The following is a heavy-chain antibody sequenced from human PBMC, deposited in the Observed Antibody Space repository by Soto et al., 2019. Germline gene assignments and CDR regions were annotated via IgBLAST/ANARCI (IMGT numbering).Heavy chain of an antibody. CDR3: ARDVADSSSWFRGRFDP. V-gene: IGHV4-34*01. Sequence: SETLSLTCAVYGGSFSGYYWSWIRQPPGKGLEWIGEINHSGSTNYNPSLKSRVTISVDTSKNQFSLKLSSVTAADTAVYYCARDVADSSSWFRGRFDPWGQGTLVTVS. CDR1: GGSFSGYY. CDR2: INHSGST. D-gene: IGHD6-13*01. J-gene: IGHJ5*02.